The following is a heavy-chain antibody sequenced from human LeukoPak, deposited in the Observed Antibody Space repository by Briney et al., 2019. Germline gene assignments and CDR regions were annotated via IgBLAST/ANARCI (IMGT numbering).Heavy chain of an antibody. CDR3: ARASWVSDPDAVR. Sequence: GGSLRLSCAASGISFRNYAMSWVRQAPARGPEWVSGFRGNDETFYADSVKGRFTLSRDDSRNTVYLQLNNLRVEDTAIYYCARASWVSDPDAVRWGQGTQVTVSS. CDR2: FRGNDET. V-gene: IGHV3-23*01. D-gene: IGHD3-10*01. J-gene: IGHJ4*02. CDR1: GISFRNYA.